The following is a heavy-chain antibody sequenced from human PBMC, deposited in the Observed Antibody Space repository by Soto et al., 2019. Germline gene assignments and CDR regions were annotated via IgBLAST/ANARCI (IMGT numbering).Heavy chain of an antibody. V-gene: IGHV1-69*13. J-gene: IGHJ6*02. Sequence: ASVKVSCKASGGTFSSYAISWVRQAPGQGLEWMGGIIPIFGTANYAQKFQGRVTITADESTSTAYMELSSLRSEDTAVYYCARRYGGNSGQYYYYYYGMDVWGHGTTVTVSS. CDR1: GGTFSSYA. CDR3: ARRYGGNSGQYYYYYYGMDV. D-gene: IGHD4-17*01. CDR2: IIPIFGTA.